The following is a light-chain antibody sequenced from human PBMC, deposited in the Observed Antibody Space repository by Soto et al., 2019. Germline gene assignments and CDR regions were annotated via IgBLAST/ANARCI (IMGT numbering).Light chain of an antibody. CDR1: QSVLYSSNNKNY. CDR2: WAS. Sequence: DIVMTQFPDSLAMSLGERATINCKSSQSVLYSSNNKNYLAWYQQKPGQPPKLLIYWASTRESGVPDRFSGSGYGTDFALTISSLQAEDVAVYYCQQYYSTPYTFGQGTKLEIK. J-gene: IGKJ2*01. V-gene: IGKV4-1*01. CDR3: QQYYSTPYT.